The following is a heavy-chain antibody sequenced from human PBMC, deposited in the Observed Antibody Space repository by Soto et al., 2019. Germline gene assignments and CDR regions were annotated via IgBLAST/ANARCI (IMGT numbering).Heavy chain of an antibody. V-gene: IGHV3-23*01. Sequence: PGVSLRLSCAASGFTFISDAMSWVRQAPGKGLEWVSTISITGADIYYADSVKGRFTISRDNSKNTLYLEMNSLRAEDTAVYYCAKDRRPKYSTSWHKSDSWGQGTLVTVSS. J-gene: IGHJ4*02. CDR3: AKDRRPKYSTSWHKSDS. CDR1: GFTFISDA. D-gene: IGHD2-2*01. CDR2: ISITGADI.